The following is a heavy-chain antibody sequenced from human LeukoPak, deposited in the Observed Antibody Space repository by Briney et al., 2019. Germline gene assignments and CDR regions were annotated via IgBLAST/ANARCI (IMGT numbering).Heavy chain of an antibody. D-gene: IGHD5-18*01. Sequence: PGGSLRRSCAASGFTFDDYGMSWVRQAPGKGLEWVSGVNWDGDSTGYADSVKGRFTISRDNAKNSLYLQMNSLRAEDTALYYCARPTNTAMVPYYFDYWGQGTLVTVSS. J-gene: IGHJ4*02. CDR3: ARPTNTAMVPYYFDY. V-gene: IGHV3-20*04. CDR1: GFTFDDYG. CDR2: VNWDGDST.